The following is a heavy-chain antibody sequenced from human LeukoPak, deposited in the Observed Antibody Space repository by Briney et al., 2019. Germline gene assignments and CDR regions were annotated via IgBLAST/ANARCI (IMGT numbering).Heavy chain of an antibody. V-gene: IGHV4-59*01. CDR3: ARDNWNCGSSMDV. CDR1: GGSISSYY. CDR2: IYYSGST. Sequence: SETLSLTCTVSGGSISSYYWSWIRQPPGEGLEWIGYIYYSGSTNYNPSLKSRVTISVDTSKNQFSLKLSSVTAADTAVYYCARDNWNCGSSMDVWGQGTTVTVSS. J-gene: IGHJ6*02. D-gene: IGHD1-7*01.